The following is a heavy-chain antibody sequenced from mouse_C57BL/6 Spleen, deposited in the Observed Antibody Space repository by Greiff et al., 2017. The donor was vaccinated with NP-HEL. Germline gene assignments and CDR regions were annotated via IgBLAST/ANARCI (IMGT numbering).Heavy chain of an antibody. J-gene: IGHJ3*01. CDR1: GFNIKNTY. CDR3: ATYYYGSSFAWFAY. Sequence: EVQLQESVAELVRPGASVKLSCTASGFNIKNTYMHWVKQRPEQGLEWIGRIDPANGNTKYAPKFQGKATITADTSSNTAYLQLSSLTSEDTAIYYCATYYYGSSFAWFAYWGQGTLVTVSA. V-gene: IGHV14-3*01. D-gene: IGHD1-1*01. CDR2: IDPANGNT.